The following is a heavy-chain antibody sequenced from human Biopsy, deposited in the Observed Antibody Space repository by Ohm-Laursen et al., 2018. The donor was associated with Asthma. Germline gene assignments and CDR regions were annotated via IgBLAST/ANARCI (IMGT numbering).Heavy chain of an antibody. J-gene: IGHJ4*02. Sequence: SLRLSCSASGFAFGSYAMYWVRQSPGKGLEWVAVGGSYYDGGLKYYADSVNGRFTVSRDDSKNTLYLQMNSLRPDDTAAYYCARDVMEWYLPAFDFWGQGTLVTVSS. D-gene: IGHD3-3*01. CDR3: ARDVMEWYLPAFDF. CDR1: GFAFGSYA. CDR2: GGSYYDGGLK. V-gene: IGHV3-30-3*01.